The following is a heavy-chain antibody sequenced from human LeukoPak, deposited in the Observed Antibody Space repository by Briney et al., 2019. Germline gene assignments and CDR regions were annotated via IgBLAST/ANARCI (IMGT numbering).Heavy chain of an antibody. CDR2: IYYSWST. J-gene: IGHJ4*02. V-gene: IGHV4-31*03. D-gene: IGHD3-22*01. CDR1: GGSISSGGYY. CDR3: ARVGYYDSSGYYGLSFDY. Sequence: SQTLSLTCTVSGGSISSGGYYWSWIRQHPGKGLEWIGYIYYSWSTYYNPSLKSRVTISVDTSKNQFSLKLSSVTAADTAVYYCARVGYYDSSGYYGLSFDYWGQGTLVTVSS.